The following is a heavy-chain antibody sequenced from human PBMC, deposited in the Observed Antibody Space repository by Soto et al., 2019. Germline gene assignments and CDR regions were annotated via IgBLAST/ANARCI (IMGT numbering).Heavy chain of an antibody. J-gene: IGHJ6*03. CDR2: ISGSGGST. CDR1: GFTFSSYA. Sequence: PGGSLRLSCAASGFTFSSYAMSCVRQAPGKGLEWVSAISGSGGSTYYADSVKGRFTISRDNSKNTLYLQMNSLRAEDTAVYYCAKDVYSSTNDSYYFYMDVWGKGTTVTV. D-gene: IGHD6-13*01. V-gene: IGHV3-23*01. CDR3: AKDVYSSTNDSYYFYMDV.